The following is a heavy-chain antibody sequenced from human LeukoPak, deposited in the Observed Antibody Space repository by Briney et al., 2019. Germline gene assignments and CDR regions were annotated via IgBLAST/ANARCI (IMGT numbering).Heavy chain of an antibody. CDR2: IRSSGDDT. CDR3: AKDAYCSGGSCYSHYYGMDV. CDR1: GFTFSKYA. Sequence: GGSLRLSCAASGFTFSKYAMSWVRQAPGKGLEWVSTIRSSGDDTYYADSVKGRFTISRDNSKNTLYLQMNSLRAEDTAVYYCAKDAYCSGGSCYSHYYGMDVWGQGTTVTVSS. V-gene: IGHV3-23*01. J-gene: IGHJ6*02. D-gene: IGHD2-15*01.